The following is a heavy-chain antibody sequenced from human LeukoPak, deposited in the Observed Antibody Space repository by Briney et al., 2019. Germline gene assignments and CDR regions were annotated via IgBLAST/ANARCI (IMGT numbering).Heavy chain of an antibody. J-gene: IGHJ6*03. CDR3: AKGGAVSSKSITMVRGTRRYYYYMDV. CDR2: MSDSGTNT. Sequence: GGSLRLSCGASGFIFSTYGMTWVRQAPGKGLEWVSGMSDSGTNTYYADSVKGRFTISRDNSKNTLYLQMNSLRAEDTAVYYCAKGGAVSSKSITMVRGTRRYYYYMDVWGKGTTVTISS. CDR1: GFIFSTYG. V-gene: IGHV3-23*01. D-gene: IGHD3-10*01.